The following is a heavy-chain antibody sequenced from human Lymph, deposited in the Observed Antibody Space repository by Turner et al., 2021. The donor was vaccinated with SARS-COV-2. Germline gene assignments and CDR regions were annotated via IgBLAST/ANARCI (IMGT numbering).Heavy chain of an antibody. CDR3: AKEGDTAMVNFDY. Sequence: EVQLLESGGGVVQHGGSLRLSCAASGFTFSSYAMSWVRQAPGKGLEWVSAISGSGVSTYYADSVKGRFTISRDNSKNTLYLQMNSLRAEDTAVYYCAKEGDTAMVNFDYWGQGTLVTVSS. CDR2: ISGSGVST. D-gene: IGHD5-18*01. V-gene: IGHV3-23*01. J-gene: IGHJ4*02. CDR1: GFTFSSYA.